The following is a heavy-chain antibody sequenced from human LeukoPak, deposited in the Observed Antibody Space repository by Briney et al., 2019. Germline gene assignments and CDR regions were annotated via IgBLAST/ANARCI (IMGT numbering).Heavy chain of an antibody. CDR1: GGTFSSYA. CDR2: IIPIFGTA. J-gene: IGHJ4*02. CDR3: AGGYCSGGSCWYVPDY. V-gene: IGHV1-69*05. D-gene: IGHD2-15*01. Sequence: SVKVSCKASGGTFSSYAISWVRQAPGQGLEWMGGIIPIFGTANYAQKFQGRVTITTDESTSTAYMELSSLRSEDTAVCYCAGGYCSGGSCWYVPDYWGQGTLVTVSS.